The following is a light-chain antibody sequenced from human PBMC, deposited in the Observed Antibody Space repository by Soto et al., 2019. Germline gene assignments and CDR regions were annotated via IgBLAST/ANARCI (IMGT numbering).Light chain of an antibody. CDR2: GAS. CDR3: QHYDGYSALT. Sequence: DIPMTQSPSTLSASVGDRVIITCRASQSISSWLAWYQQKPGKAPKLLIYGASSLDSGVPSRFSGSRSGTEFTLTISSPQPDDFATYYCQHYDGYSALTFGGGTKVEIK. CDR1: QSISSW. J-gene: IGKJ4*01. V-gene: IGKV1-5*03.